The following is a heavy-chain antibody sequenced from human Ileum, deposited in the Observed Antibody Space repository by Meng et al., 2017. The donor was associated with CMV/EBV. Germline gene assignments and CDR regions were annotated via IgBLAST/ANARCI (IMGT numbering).Heavy chain of an antibody. D-gene: IGHD7-27*01. CDR3: ATELGIERDS. Sequence: VQLVESGGVLCQPGGSLRLSCAASGFTVSSNYMTWVRQAPGRGLEWISVIYDDGSTYSADSVKDRFTISRDISKNTLYLQMKNLRAEDTAIYYCATELGIERDSWGQGTLVTVSS. V-gene: IGHV3-66*01. CDR2: IYDDGST. CDR1: GFTVSSNY. J-gene: IGHJ4*02.